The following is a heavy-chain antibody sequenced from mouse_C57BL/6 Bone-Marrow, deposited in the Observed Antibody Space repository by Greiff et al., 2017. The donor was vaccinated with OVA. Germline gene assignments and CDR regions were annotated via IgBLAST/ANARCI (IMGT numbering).Heavy chain of an antibody. J-gene: IGHJ2*01. CDR3: TRRGRGSY. Sequence: QVQLKESGAELVRPGASVTLSCKASGYTFTDYEMHWVKQTTVHGLEWIGAIDPETGGTAYNQKFKGTAILTADKSSSTAYMELRSLTSEDSAVYYCTRRGRGSYWGQRTTLTVSS. CDR2: IDPETGGT. V-gene: IGHV1-15*01. D-gene: IGHD6-1*01. CDR1: GYTFTDYE.